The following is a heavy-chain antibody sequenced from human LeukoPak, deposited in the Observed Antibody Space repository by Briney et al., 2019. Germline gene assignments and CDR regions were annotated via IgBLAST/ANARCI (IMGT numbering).Heavy chain of an antibody. CDR3: AKELYGFDY. Sequence: PGGSLRLSCAASGFTFSSYAMHWVRQAPGKGLEWVAVISYDGSNKYYADSVKGRFTISRDNSKNTLYLQMNSLRAEDTAVYYCAKELYGFDYWGQGTLVTVSS. CDR1: GFTFSSYA. D-gene: IGHD4-17*01. J-gene: IGHJ4*02. V-gene: IGHV3-30*04. CDR2: ISYDGSNK.